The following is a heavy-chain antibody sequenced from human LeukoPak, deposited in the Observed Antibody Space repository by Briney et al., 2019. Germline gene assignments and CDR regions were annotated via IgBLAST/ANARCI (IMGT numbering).Heavy chain of an antibody. D-gene: IGHD1-14*01. CDR3: ATDRLDNPTDVLR. CDR1: GFMFSSYA. V-gene: IGHV3-30-3*01. J-gene: IGHJ4*02. CDR2: ISSDGTNK. Sequence: GRSLRLSCAASGFMFSSYAMHWVRQAPGKGLEWVAVISSDGTNKYYADSVKGRFSISRDNSKKMFYLQMDSLRPEDTAVYYWATDRLDNPTDVLRWGQGTLVTVSS.